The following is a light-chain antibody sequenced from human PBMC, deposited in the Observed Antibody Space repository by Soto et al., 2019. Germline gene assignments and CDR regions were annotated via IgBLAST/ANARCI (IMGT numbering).Light chain of an antibody. V-gene: IGKV1-5*03. J-gene: IGKJ5*01. CDR2: KAS. CDR1: QTISSW. Sequence: DIQMTQSPSTLSGSVGDRVTIPCRASQTISSWLAWYQQKPGKAPKLMIYKASTLKSGVPSSFSGSGSGTEFTLTISSLQPDDFATFYCQQSHSTPAITFGQGTRREIK. CDR3: QQSHSTPAIT.